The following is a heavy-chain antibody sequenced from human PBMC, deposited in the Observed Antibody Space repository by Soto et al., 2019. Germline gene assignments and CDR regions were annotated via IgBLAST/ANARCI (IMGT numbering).Heavy chain of an antibody. Sequence: GGSLRLSCAASGFTFSSFEMNWVRQAPGKRLEWVSYISISSSTIYYADSVKGRFTISRDNAKNSLYLQMDSLRAEDTAVYYCARDRDTANYFDYWGQGTLVTVSS. CDR3: ARDRDTANYFDY. D-gene: IGHD5-18*01. CDR2: ISISSSTI. J-gene: IGHJ4*02. CDR1: GFTFSSFE. V-gene: IGHV3-48*03.